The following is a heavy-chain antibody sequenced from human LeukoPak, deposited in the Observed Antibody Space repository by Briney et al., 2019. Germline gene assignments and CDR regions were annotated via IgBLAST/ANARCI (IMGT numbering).Heavy chain of an antibody. J-gene: IGHJ6*04. CDR3: AELGITMIGGV. Sequence: PGGSLTLSCAASGFTFSYYWMSWVRQAPGKGLEWVASIQQDGSDKYYVDSVRGRFTISRDNAKNSLYLQMNSLRAEDTAVYYCAELGITMIGGVWGKGTTVTISS. CDR2: IQQDGSDK. D-gene: IGHD3-10*02. CDR1: GFTFSYYW. V-gene: IGHV3-7*01.